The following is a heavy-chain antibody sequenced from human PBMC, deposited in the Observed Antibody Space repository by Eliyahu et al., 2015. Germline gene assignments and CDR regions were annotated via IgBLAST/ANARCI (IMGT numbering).Heavy chain of an antibody. CDR1: GXTFSSYT. CDR3: ARDAYSGYDPYYFDY. J-gene: IGHJ4*02. CDR2: IIPILGIA. V-gene: IGHV1-69*08. D-gene: IGHD5-12*01. Sequence: QVQLVQSGAEVKKPGSSVKVSCKASGXTFSSYTISWVRQAPGQGLEWMGRIIPILGIANYAQKFQGRVTITADKSTSTAYMELSSLRSEDTAVYYCARDAYSGYDPYYFDYWGQGTLVTVSS.